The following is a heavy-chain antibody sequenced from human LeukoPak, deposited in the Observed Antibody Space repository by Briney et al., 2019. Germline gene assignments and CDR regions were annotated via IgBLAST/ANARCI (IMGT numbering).Heavy chain of an antibody. Sequence: SETLSLTCTLSGGSISSYYWSWIRQPAGKGLEWIGRIYTSGSTNYNPSLKSRVTMSVDTSKNQFSLKLSSVTAADTAVYYCARDCSGGSCYSGGIDYWGQGTLVTVSS. CDR1: GGSISSYY. CDR3: ARDCSGGSCYSGGIDY. CDR2: IYTSGST. J-gene: IGHJ4*02. D-gene: IGHD2-15*01. V-gene: IGHV4-4*07.